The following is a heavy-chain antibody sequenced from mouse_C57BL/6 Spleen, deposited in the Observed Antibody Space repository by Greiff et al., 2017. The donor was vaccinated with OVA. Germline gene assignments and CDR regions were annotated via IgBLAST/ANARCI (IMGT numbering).Heavy chain of an antibody. Sequence: VKLQESGAELARPGASVKLSCKASGYTFTSYGISWVKQRTGQGLEWIGEIYPRSGNTYYNEKFKGKATLTADKSSSTASMELRSLTSEDSAFYFCARSGYYGSSNETFDYWGQGTTLTVSS. J-gene: IGHJ2*01. CDR3: ARSGYYGSSNETFDY. CDR1: GYTFTSYG. D-gene: IGHD1-1*01. CDR2: IYPRSGNT. V-gene: IGHV1-81*01.